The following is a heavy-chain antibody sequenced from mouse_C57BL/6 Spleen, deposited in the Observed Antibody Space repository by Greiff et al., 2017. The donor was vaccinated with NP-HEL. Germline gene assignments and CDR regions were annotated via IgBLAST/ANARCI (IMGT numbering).Heavy chain of an antibody. J-gene: IGHJ3*01. Sequence: VQLKESGPGLVKPSQSLSLTCSVTGYSITSGYYWNWIRQFPGNKLEWMGYISYDGSNNYNPSLKNRISITRDTSKNQFFLKLNSVTTEDTATYYCARGALDSSGLYWGQGTLVTVSA. D-gene: IGHD3-2*02. CDR2: ISYDGSN. CDR3: ARGALDSSGLY. V-gene: IGHV3-6*01. CDR1: GYSITSGYY.